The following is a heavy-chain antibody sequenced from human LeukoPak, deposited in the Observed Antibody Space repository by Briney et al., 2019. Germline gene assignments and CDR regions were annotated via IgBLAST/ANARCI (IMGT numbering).Heavy chain of an antibody. CDR3: ARGKPYYYYYYMDV. Sequence: GASVKVSCKASGGTFSSYAISWVRQAPGQGLEWMGGIIPIFGTANYAQKFQGRVTITADKSTSTAYMELSSLSSEDTAVYYCARGKPYYYYYYMDVWGKGSTVTISS. CDR2: IIPIFGTA. V-gene: IGHV1-69*06. CDR1: GGTFSSYA. J-gene: IGHJ6*03.